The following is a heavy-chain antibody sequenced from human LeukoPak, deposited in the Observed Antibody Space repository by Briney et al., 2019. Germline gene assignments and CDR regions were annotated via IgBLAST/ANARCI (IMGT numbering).Heavy chain of an antibody. CDR1: GFTFSSYA. J-gene: IGHJ6*02. Sequence: GRSLRLSCAASGFTFSSYAMNWVRQAPGKGLEWVAVISYDGSNKYYADSVKGRFTISRDNSKNTLYLQMNSLRAEDTAVYYCARGTLPDYYYYGMDVWGQGTTVTVSS. CDR3: ARGTLPDYYYYGMDV. V-gene: IGHV3-30*04. CDR2: ISYDGSNK.